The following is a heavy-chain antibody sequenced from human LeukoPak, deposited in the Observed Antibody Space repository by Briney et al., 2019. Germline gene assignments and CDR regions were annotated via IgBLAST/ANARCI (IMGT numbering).Heavy chain of an antibody. CDR1: GFTFSNYS. D-gene: IGHD4-11*01. CDR2: ISSGSTYM. CDR3: ARDRYSDYSFDY. V-gene: IGHV3-21*01. Sequence: PGGSLRLSCAVSGFTFSNYSMNWVRQAPGKGLEWVPSISSGSTYMYYADSVKGRFTISRDNAKSSLYLQINSLRADDTAVYYCARDRYSDYSFDYWGQGTLVTVSS. J-gene: IGHJ4*02.